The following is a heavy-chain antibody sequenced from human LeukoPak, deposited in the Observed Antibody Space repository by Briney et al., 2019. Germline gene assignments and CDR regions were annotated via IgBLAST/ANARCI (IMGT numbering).Heavy chain of an antibody. D-gene: IGHD1-1*01. Sequence: SETLSLTCAVYGGSFSGYYWSWIRQPPGKGLEWIGEINHSGTTNYNPSLKSRVTISIDTSKNQLSLQLTSVTAADTAVYYCARVTDWNDLDYWGPGTLVTVSS. CDR1: GGSFSGYY. V-gene: IGHV4-34*01. CDR2: INHSGTT. CDR3: ARVTDWNDLDY. J-gene: IGHJ4*02.